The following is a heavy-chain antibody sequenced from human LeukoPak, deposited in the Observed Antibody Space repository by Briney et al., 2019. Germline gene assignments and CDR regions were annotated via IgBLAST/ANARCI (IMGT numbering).Heavy chain of an antibody. V-gene: IGHV4-61*01. CDR3: ARDQSPPPQGPWSGYHVAGMDV. J-gene: IGHJ6*02. CDR2: IYYSGST. CDR1: GGSISSSSYS. Sequence: SETLSLTCTVSGGSISSSSYSWSWIRQPPGKGLEWIGYIYYSGSTNYNPSLKSRVTISVDTSKNQFSLKLSSVTAADTAVYYCARDQSPPPQGPWSGYHVAGMDVWGQGTTVTVSS. D-gene: IGHD3-3*01.